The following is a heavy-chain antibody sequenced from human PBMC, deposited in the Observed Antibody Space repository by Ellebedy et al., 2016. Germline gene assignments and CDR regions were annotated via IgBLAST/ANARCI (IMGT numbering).Heavy chain of an antibody. J-gene: IGHJ4*02. CDR1: GFIVSSNY. V-gene: IGHV3-53*01. CDR3: ATRLGMAAAGSLDY. D-gene: IGHD6-13*01. CDR2: IYSGGNT. Sequence: GGSLRLXXAASGFIVSSNYMSWVRQAPGKGLQWVSTIYSGGNTYYADSVEGRFTISRDNSKNTLYLQVNSLRAEDTAVYYCATRLGMAAAGSLDYWGQGTLVTVSS.